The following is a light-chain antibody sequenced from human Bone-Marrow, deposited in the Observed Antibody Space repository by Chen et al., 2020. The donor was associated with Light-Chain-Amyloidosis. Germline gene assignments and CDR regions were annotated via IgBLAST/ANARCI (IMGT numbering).Light chain of an antibody. CDR2: DVS. Sequence: QSALTHPASVSGSPGPSITIPCTGSSSDVGRDDSVSWDQQHPGKGPKLIIYDVSNRPSGISNRLSGSRAANTASLAITVVQGEDEADYYCASQTEPIGLGGMFGGGTKLTVL. CDR1: SSDVGRDDS. CDR3: ASQTEPIGLGGM. J-gene: IGLJ3*02. V-gene: IGLV2-14*03.